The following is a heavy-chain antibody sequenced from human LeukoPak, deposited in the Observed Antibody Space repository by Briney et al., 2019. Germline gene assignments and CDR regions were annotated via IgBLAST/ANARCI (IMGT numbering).Heavy chain of an antibody. CDR3: AVVAASWFDP. CDR1: GGSISSSSYY. CDR2: IYYSGST. D-gene: IGHD2-15*01. J-gene: IGHJ5*02. Sequence: PSETLSLTCTVSGGSISSSSYYWGWIRQPPGKGLEWIGSIYYSGSTYYNPSLKSRVTISVDTSKNQFSLKLSSVTAADTAVYYCAVVAASWFDPWGQGTLVTVSS. V-gene: IGHV4-39*07.